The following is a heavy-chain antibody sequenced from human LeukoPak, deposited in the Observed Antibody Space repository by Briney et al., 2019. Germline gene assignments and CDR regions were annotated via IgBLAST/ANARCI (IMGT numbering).Heavy chain of an antibody. CDR2: IIPIFGTA. CDR1: GGTFSSYA. J-gene: IGHJ4*02. Sequence: SVKVSCKASGGTFSSYAISWVRQAPGQGLEWMGGIIPIFGTANYAQKFQSRVAITADESTSTAYMELSSLRSENTAVYYCARDHCIDSSGSYYNLDYWGQGTLVTVSS. D-gene: IGHD1-26*01. CDR3: ARDHCIDSSGSYYNLDY. V-gene: IGHV1-69*01.